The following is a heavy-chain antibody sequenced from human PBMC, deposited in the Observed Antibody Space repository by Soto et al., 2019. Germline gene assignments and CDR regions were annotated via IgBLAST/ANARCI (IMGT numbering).Heavy chain of an antibody. J-gene: IGHJ5*02. Sequence: QVQLVQSGAEVKKPGASVKVSCKASGYNFITYDINWVRQSTGQGLEWVGWMSPNSGHAGYAPKFQGRVTMTRDTXISTAYVELSSLRSEDTAVYYCARDCGATSGWFAPWGQGTLVTVSS. D-gene: IGHD4-17*01. V-gene: IGHV1-8*01. CDR2: MSPNSGHA. CDR3: ARDCGATSGWFAP. CDR1: GYNFITYD.